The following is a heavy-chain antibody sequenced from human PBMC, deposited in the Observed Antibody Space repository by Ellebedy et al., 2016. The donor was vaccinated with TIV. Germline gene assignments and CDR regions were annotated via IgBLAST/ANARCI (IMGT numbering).Heavy chain of an antibody. Sequence: GESLKISXAASGFTFSDYYMSWIRQAPGKGLEWVSYISSSGSTIYYADSVKGRFTISRDNAKNSLYLQMNSLRAEDTAVYYCAREAHCVTTTCYIYFDYWGQGTLVTVSS. CDR3: AREAHCVTTTCYIYFDY. J-gene: IGHJ4*02. CDR2: ISSSGSTI. V-gene: IGHV3-11*01. D-gene: IGHD2-2*02. CDR1: GFTFSDYY.